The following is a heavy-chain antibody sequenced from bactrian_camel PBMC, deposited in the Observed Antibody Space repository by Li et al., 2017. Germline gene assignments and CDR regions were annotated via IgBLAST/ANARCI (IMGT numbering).Heavy chain of an antibody. CDR1: GLTGNTHS. Sequence: VQLVESGGGSVQAGGSLRLSCVLSGLTGNTHSLAWFRQAPGKEREGVAALYTGNDSTYYRESVKGRFTISQDKAKNTLYLQMNSLKPEDAAMYYCAAGQALWPSGCDDDVYWGQGTQVTVS. J-gene: IGHJ4*01. V-gene: IGHV3S1*01. CDR2: LYTGNDST. D-gene: IGHD3*01. CDR3: AAGQALWPSGCDDDVY.